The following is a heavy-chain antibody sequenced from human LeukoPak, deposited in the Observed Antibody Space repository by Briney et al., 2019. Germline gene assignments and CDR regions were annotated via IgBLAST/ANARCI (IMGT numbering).Heavy chain of an antibody. CDR1: GGSISSGGYY. Sequence: SQTLSLTCTVSGGSISSGGYYWSWIRQPPGKGLEWIGYIYHSGSTYYNPSLKSRVTISVDRSRNQFSLKLSSVTAADTAVYYCAREVWDYGGTRSPFDYWGQGTLVTVSS. J-gene: IGHJ4*02. V-gene: IGHV4-30-2*01. CDR3: AREVWDYGGTRSPFDY. CDR2: IYHSGST. D-gene: IGHD4-23*01.